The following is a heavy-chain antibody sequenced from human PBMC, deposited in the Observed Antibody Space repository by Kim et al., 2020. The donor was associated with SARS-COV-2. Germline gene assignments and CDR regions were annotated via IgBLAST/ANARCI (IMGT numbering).Heavy chain of an antibody. CDR3: AKGYGAAPDF. J-gene: IGHJ4*02. Sequence: TTYYADAVKGRFTNHRDNSKNTLFVQMNSLRADDTAVYDCAKGYGAAPDFWGQGTVVTVSS. V-gene: IGHV3-23*03. CDR2: TT. D-gene: IGHD3-10*01.